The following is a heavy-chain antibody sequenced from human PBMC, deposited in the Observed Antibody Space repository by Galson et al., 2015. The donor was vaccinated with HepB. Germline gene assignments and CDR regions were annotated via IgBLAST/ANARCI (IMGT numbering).Heavy chain of an antibody. CDR2: INHSGST. J-gene: IGHJ5*02. Sequence: SETLSLTCAVYGGSFSGYYWSWIRQPPGKGLEWIGEINHSGSTNYNPSLKSRVTISVDPSKNQFSLKLSSVTAADTAVYYCARSYGSGSYYGDLIKYNWFDPWGQGTLVTVSS. CDR1: GGSFSGYY. V-gene: IGHV4-34*01. D-gene: IGHD3-10*01. CDR3: ARSYGSGSYYGDLIKYNWFDP.